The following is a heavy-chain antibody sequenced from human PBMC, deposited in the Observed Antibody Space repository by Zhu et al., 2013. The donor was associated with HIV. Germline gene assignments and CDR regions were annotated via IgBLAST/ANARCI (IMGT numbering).Heavy chain of an antibody. CDR3: VREGGAGDGYNPFDY. V-gene: IGHV1-2*02. Sequence: QVQVVQSGAEVKKPGASVKVSCKASGYTFTGYYIHWLRQAPGQGLEWMGWINPNSGDTKYAQKFQGRVTATRDTSISTAYMELSRLSPDDTAIYYCVREGGAGDGYNPFDYWGQGTLVTVSS. CDR2: INPNSGDT. J-gene: IGHJ4*02. D-gene: IGHD3-16*01. CDR1: GYTFTGYY.